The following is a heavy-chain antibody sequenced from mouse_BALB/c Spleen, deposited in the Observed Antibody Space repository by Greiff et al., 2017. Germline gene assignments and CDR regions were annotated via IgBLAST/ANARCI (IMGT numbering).Heavy chain of an antibody. V-gene: IGHV5-17*02. J-gene: IGHJ4*01. CDR2: ISSGSSTI. Sequence: EVHLVESGGGLVQPGGSRKLSCAASGFTFSSFGMHWVRQAPEKGLEWVAYISSGSSTIYYADTVKGRFTISRDNPKNTLFLQMTSLRSEDTAMYYCARVHDGNYDGMDYWGQGTSVTVSS. CDR3: ARVHDGNYDGMDY. CDR1: GFTFSSFG. D-gene: IGHD2-3*01.